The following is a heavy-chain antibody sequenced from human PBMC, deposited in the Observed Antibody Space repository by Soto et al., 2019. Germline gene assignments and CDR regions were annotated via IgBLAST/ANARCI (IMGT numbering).Heavy chain of an antibody. D-gene: IGHD5-12*01. CDR2: INPNSGGT. Sequence: SVKVACKASGYTLTSYYMHWVRQAPGQGLEWMGWINPNSGGTNYAQKFQGRVTMTRDTSISTAYMELSRLRSDDTAVYYCAREGQDGYKLGATTYYYYGMDVWGQGTTVTVSS. V-gene: IGHV1-2*02. J-gene: IGHJ6*02. CDR3: AREGQDGYKLGATTYYYYGMDV. CDR1: GYTLTSYY.